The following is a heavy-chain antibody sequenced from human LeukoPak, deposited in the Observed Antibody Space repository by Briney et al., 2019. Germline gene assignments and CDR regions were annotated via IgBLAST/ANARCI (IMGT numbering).Heavy chain of an antibody. CDR2: IYYSGST. D-gene: IGHD1-26*01. CDR3: ARGEWEIGLFFDY. J-gene: IGHJ4*02. Sequence: SETLSLTCTVSGGSISSYYWNWIRQPPGKGLEWIGYIYYSGSTDYNPSLKSRVTISLDTSKNQFSLKLSSVTAADTAVYYCARGEWEIGLFFDYWGQGTLVTVSS. V-gene: IGHV4-59*01. CDR1: GGSISSYY.